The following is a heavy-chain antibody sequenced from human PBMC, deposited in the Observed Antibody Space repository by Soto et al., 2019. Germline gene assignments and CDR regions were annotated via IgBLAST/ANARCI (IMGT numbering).Heavy chain of an antibody. D-gene: IGHD3-10*01. CDR1: AYIFATYW. V-gene: IGHV5-51*01. Sequence: GESLKISCRGSAYIFATYWIGWVRQMPGQGPEWVGVIYPGDSDTRYSPSFRGQVTISADKSISHVYLQWSSLKASDTAMYYCARNRLRQYYYGMDVWGQGTTVTVSS. CDR3: ARNRLRQYYYGMDV. CDR2: IYPGDSDT. J-gene: IGHJ6*02.